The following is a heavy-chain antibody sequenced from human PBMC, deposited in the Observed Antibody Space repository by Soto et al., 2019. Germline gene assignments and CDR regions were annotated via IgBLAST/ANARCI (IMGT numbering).Heavy chain of an antibody. CDR3: ARGDDLDWFDP. Sequence: PSGTLSLTCTVSGGSISSGAYYWNWILQHPGKGLEWIGYIHYSGSTYYTPSLKSRVAMSVDTSKNQFSLKLSSVTAADTALYYCARGDDLDWFDPWGQGTLVTVSS. J-gene: IGHJ5*02. V-gene: IGHV4-31*03. CDR2: IHYSGST. CDR1: GGSISSGAYY.